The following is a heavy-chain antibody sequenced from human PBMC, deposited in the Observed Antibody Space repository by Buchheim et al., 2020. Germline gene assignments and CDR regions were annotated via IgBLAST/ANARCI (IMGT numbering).Heavy chain of an antibody. CDR1: GYTFTSYD. D-gene: IGHD2-21*02. CDR3: ARISYAYCGGDCYSLVLDY. CDR2: MNPNSGGT. J-gene: IGHJ4*02. V-gene: IGHV1-2*02. Sequence: QVQLVQSGAEVKKPGASVKVSCKASGYTFTSYDINWVRQATGQGLEWMGWMNPNSGGTNYAQKFQGRVTMTRDTSISTAYMELSRLRSDDTAVYYCARISYAYCGGDCYSLVLDYWGQGTL.